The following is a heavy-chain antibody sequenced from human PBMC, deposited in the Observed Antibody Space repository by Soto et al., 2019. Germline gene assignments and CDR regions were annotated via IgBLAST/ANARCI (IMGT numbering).Heavy chain of an antibody. CDR2: ISYDGSSK. V-gene: IGHV3-30-3*01. Sequence: QVQLVESGGGVVQPGRSLRLSCAASGFTFSSYAMHWVRQAPGKGLEWVAVISYDGSSKFYADSVKGRFTISRDNSKNTLYLQMSGLRTEVTAVYYCARRSSGYYLDLEYWGQGTLVTVSS. J-gene: IGHJ4*02. CDR3: ARRSSGYYLDLEY. CDR1: GFTFSSYA. D-gene: IGHD3-22*01.